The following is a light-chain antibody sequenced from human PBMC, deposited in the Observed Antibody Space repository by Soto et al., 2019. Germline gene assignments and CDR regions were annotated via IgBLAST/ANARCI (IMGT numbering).Light chain of an antibody. CDR1: TSIIGNNY. V-gene: IGLV1-51*01. CDR2: DNN. Sequence: QSVLTQPPSVSAAPGQKVTISCSGSTSIIGNNYVSWYQQLPGTAPKLLIYDNNKRPSGIPDRFSGSTSGTSATLGITGLQAGDDADYYSGTWDSSLSAGVFGTGTKLTVL. CDR3: GTWDSSLSAGV. J-gene: IGLJ1*01.